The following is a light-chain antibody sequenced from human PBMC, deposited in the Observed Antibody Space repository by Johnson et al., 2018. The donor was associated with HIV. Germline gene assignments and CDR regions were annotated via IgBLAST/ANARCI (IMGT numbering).Light chain of an antibody. CDR1: SSNIGNNY. Sequence: QAVLTQPPSVSAAPGQKVTIPCSGSSSNIGNNYASWYQQVPGTAPKLLIYDNNKRPSGIPDRFSGSKSGTSATLGITGLQTGDEADYYCGTWDSSLNSYVFGTGTQVSVL. J-gene: IGLJ1*01. V-gene: IGLV1-51*01. CDR2: DNN. CDR3: GTWDSSLNSYV.